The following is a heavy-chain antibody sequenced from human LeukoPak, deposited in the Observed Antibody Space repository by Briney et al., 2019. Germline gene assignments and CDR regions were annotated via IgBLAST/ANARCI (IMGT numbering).Heavy chain of an antibody. CDR2: IKQDGSEK. Sequence: GGSLRLSCAASGFTFSSYRMSWVRQAPGKGLEWVANIKQDGSEKYYVDSVRGRFTISRDNAKNSLYLQMNSLRAEDTAVYYCARDGIWHYGSGSYYDYWGQGTLVTVSS. CDR3: ARDGIWHYGSGSYYDY. D-gene: IGHD3-10*01. V-gene: IGHV3-7*03. CDR1: GFTFSSYR. J-gene: IGHJ4*02.